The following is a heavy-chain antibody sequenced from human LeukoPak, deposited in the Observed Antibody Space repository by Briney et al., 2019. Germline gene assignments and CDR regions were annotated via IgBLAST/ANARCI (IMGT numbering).Heavy chain of an antibody. D-gene: IGHD3-9*01. Sequence: SETLSLTCTVSGGSISSYYWSWIRQPPGKGLEGIGYIYYSGSTNYNPSLKRRVTISVDTSKNQFSLKLSSVTAADTAVYYCARHSRYFDWLRVDYWGQGTLVTVSS. J-gene: IGHJ4*02. CDR2: IYYSGST. CDR1: GGSISSYY. CDR3: ARHSRYFDWLRVDY. V-gene: IGHV4-59*08.